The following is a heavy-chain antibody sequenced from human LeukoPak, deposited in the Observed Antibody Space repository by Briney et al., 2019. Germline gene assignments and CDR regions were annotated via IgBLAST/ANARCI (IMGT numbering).Heavy chain of an antibody. CDR2: ISSNGGST. V-gene: IGHV3-64*01. D-gene: IGHD3-3*01. CDR3: ARTPYYDFWSGYHYFDY. Sequence: GGSLRLSCAASGFTFSSYAMHWVRQAPGKGLEYVSAISSNGGSTYYANSVKGRFTISRDNSKNTLYLQMGSLRAEDMAVYYCARTPYYDFWSGYHYFDYWGQGTLVTVSS. J-gene: IGHJ4*02. CDR1: GFTFSSYA.